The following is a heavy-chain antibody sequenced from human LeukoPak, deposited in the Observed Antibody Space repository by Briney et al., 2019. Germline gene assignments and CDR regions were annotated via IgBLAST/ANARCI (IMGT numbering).Heavy chain of an antibody. J-gene: IGHJ6*03. CDR1: GGSFSGYY. Sequence: PSETLSLTCAVYGGSFSGYYWSWIRQPPGKGLEWIGEINHSGSTNYNPSLKSRVTMSVDTSKNQFSLKLSSVTAADTAVYYCARCVRYYDSSGYYYLYYYYYMDVWGKGTTVTVSS. CDR3: ARCVRYYDSSGYYYLYYYYYMDV. V-gene: IGHV4-34*01. D-gene: IGHD3-22*01. CDR2: INHSGST.